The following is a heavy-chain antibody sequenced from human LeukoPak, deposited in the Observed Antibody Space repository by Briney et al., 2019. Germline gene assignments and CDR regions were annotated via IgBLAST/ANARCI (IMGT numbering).Heavy chain of an antibody. CDR2: IKGKSDGGAT. D-gene: IGHD1-7*01. J-gene: IGHJ4*02. V-gene: IGHV3-15*01. CDR3: PTVETGNFFLDH. CDR1: GFTFNNAW. Sequence: GGSLRLSCAASGFTFNNAWMNWVRQAPGKGLECVGRIKGKSDGGATDYAAPVKGRFTISRDDSLHTLFLQMNSLNTEDTAVYYCPTVETGNFFLDHWSEGTLVTVSS.